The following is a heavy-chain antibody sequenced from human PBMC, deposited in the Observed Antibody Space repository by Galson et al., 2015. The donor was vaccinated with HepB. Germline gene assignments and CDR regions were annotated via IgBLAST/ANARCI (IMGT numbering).Heavy chain of an antibody. Sequence: SLRLSCAASGFSFNAYGMGWVRLAPGRGLEWVSSISAGGSTYYAHSVKGRFSISRDNSRDTLELQMNSLGAEDSAVYYCAKHACRGTSCYTLDYWGQGTLITVSS. V-gene: IGHV3-23*01. D-gene: IGHD2-15*01. J-gene: IGHJ4*02. CDR1: GFSFNAYG. CDR3: AKHACRGTSCYTLDY. CDR2: ISAGGST.